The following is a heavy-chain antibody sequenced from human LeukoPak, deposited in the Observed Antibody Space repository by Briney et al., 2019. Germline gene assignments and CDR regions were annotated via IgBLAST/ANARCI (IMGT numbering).Heavy chain of an antibody. J-gene: IGHJ4*02. CDR1: GGTFSSYT. D-gene: IGHD3-10*01. Sequence: SVKVSCKASGGTFSSYTLSWVRQAPGQGLEWMGRIIPILGIANYAQKFQGRVTITADKSTRTAYMELSSLRSEDTAVYYCARAEKEVRGVSLDYWGQGTLVTVSS. CDR2: IIPILGIA. V-gene: IGHV1-69*02. CDR3: ARAEKEVRGVSLDY.